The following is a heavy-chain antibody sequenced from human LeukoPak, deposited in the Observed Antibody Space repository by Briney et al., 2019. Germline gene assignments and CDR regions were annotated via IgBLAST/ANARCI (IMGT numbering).Heavy chain of an antibody. Sequence: EPSETLSLTCTVSGGYISSHYWSWIRQPPGKGLEWLGYIYYSGSTNYNPSLISRVTMSVDTSKNRFSLKLSSVTAADTAIYYCARGAVDYFYYMSVWGKGTTVTVS. J-gene: IGHJ6*03. CDR3: ARGAVDYFYYMSV. V-gene: IGHV4-59*11. D-gene: IGHD6-19*01. CDR2: IYYSGST. CDR1: GGYISSHY.